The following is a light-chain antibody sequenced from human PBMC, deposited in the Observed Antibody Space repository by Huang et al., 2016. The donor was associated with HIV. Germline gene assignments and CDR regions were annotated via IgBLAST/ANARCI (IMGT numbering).Light chain of an antibody. CDR3: QQSDSLPYT. J-gene: IGKJ2*01. V-gene: IGKV1-33*01. CDR2: DAS. Sequence: DIQMTQSPSSLSASVGDRVTITCQASQDIRKYLNWYQQKPGKAPNLLISDASNLQTGVPSRFGGGGSWTDFTFTISSLQPEDIATYYCQQSDSLPYTFGQGTKLEIK. CDR1: QDIRKY.